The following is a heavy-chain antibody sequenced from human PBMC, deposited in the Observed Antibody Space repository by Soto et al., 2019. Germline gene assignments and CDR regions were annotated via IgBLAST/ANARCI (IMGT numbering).Heavy chain of an antibody. V-gene: IGHV3-48*01. J-gene: IGHJ4*02. CDR3: ARDRGIWHGMFDY. D-gene: IGHD1-20*01. CDR1: EFAFSGSG. CDR2: ISSSSSTI. Sequence: EVQLVESGGALVQPGGSLRLSCAASEFAFSGSGMNWVRQAPGKGLEWVSYISSSSSTIYYADSVKGRFTISRDNAKNSLNLQMNSLRAEDTAVYYCARDRGIWHGMFDYWGQGTLVTVSS.